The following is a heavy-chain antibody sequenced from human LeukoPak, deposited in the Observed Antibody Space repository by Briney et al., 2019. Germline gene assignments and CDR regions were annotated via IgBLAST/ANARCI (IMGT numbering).Heavy chain of an antibody. CDR1: EYSITSGYS. J-gene: IGHJ2*01. CDR3: TRSDGTYTWYFDV. CDR2: AYHSGGT. V-gene: IGHV4-38-2*02. D-gene: IGHD4-11*01. Sequence: SETLSLTCTVSEYSITSGYSWGWIRQPPGKGLEWIGSAYHSGGTYYNPSLKSRVTISIDTSKNQFSLRLNSVTAADTAVYYCTRSDGTYTWYFDVWGRGTLVTVSS.